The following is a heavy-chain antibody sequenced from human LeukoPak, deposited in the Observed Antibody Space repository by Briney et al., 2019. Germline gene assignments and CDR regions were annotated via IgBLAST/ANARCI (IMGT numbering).Heavy chain of an antibody. CDR3: APRGDIEHSYVYGKWFDP. D-gene: IGHD5-18*01. CDR2: INHSGSS. J-gene: IGHJ5*02. Sequence: SETLSLTCTVSGGGSINGHYWSWIRQPPGKGLEGIGEINHSGSSNYNSSLRSRVTISVDTSSKQFSLRLSSVTAAATAVYYCAPRGDIEHSYVYGKWFDPWGQGTRVTVSS. CDR1: GGGSINGHY. V-gene: IGHV4-34*01.